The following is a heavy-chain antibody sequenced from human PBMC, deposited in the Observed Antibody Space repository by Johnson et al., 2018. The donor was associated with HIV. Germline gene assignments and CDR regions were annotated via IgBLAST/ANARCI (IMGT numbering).Heavy chain of an antibody. Sequence: VQLVESGGGLVQPGGSLRLSCAASGFTLSNHWMSWVRQAPGKGLEYVANVNQDGSAKFYVDSVKGRFTISRDNAKNSLYLQMNSLRDEDTAVHYCVTADRGSAWGQGTTVTVSS. V-gene: IGHV3-7*05. CDR1: GFTLSNHW. D-gene: IGHD1-26*01. CDR3: VTADRGSA. CDR2: VNQDGSAK. J-gene: IGHJ3*01.